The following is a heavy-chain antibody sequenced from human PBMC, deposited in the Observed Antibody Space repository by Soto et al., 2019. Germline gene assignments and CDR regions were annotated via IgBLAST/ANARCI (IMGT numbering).Heavy chain of an antibody. J-gene: IGHJ3*02. CDR1: GYTFTGYY. Sequence: ASVKVSCKASGYTFTGYYMHWVRQAPGQGLEWMGRINPNSGGTNYAQKFQGWVTMTRDTSISTAYMELSRLRSDDTAVYYCARGGEGYCSGGSCYRRYDAFDIWGQGTMVTVSS. CDR3: ARGGEGYCSGGSCYRRYDAFDI. V-gene: IGHV1-2*04. D-gene: IGHD2-15*01. CDR2: INPNSGGT.